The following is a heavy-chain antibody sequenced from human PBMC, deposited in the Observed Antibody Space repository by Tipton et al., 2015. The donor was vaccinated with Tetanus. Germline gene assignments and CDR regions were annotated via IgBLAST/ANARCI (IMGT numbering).Heavy chain of an antibody. CDR1: GGSISSGDYS. J-gene: IGHJ4*02. Sequence: TLSLTCAVSGGSISSGDYSWSWIRQPPGKGLEWIAYISPSGRSNSNYSLKSRITVSQDKSKNQFSLKLTSVTAADTAVYYCARDPHTIRTGNHRGFDYWGQGTKVTVSS. CDR2: ISPSGRS. V-gene: IGHV4-30-2*01. D-gene: IGHD3-10*01. CDR3: ARDPHTIRTGNHRGFDY.